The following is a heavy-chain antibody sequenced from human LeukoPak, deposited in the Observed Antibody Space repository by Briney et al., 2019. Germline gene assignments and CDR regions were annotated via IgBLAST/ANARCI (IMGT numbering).Heavy chain of an antibody. D-gene: IGHD2/OR15-2a*01. CDR2: ISSSSSTI. CDR1: GFTFSSYS. J-gene: IGHJ4*02. V-gene: IGHV3-48*01. Sequence: GGSLRLSCAASGFTFSSYSVNWVRQAPGKGLEWVSYISSSSSTIYYADSVKGRFTISRDNAKNSLYLQMNSLRAEDTAVYYCARDFFYWGQGTLVTVSS. CDR3: ARDFFY.